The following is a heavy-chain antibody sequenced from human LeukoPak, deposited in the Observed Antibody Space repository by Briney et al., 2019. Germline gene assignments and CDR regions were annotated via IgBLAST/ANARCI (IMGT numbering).Heavy chain of an antibody. V-gene: IGHV3-30*18. Sequence: GGSLRLSCTASGFTLSSFGMHWVRQAPGKRLEWVAVISDDGSNTYYADSVKGRFTISRDNSKNTLYLQLNSLRTEDTAVYYCAKDADTATIIYWYFDLWGRGTLVTVSS. CDR2: ISDDGSNT. D-gene: IGHD5-18*01. J-gene: IGHJ2*01. CDR1: GFTLSSFG. CDR3: AKDADTATIIYWYFDL.